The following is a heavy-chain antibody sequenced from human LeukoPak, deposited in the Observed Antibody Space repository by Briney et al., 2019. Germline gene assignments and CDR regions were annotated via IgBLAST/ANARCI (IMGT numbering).Heavy chain of an antibody. V-gene: IGHV1-46*01. J-gene: IGHJ5*02. CDR2: INPSGGST. CDR3: ARERRGLLWFGELSHNWFDP. D-gene: IGHD3-10*01. Sequence: WASVKVSCKASGYTFTSYYMHWVRQAPGQGLEWMGIINPSGGSTSYAQKFQGRVTMTRDTSTSTVYMELSSLRSEDTAVYYCARERRGLLWFGELSHNWFDPWGQGTLVTVSS. CDR1: GYTFTSYY.